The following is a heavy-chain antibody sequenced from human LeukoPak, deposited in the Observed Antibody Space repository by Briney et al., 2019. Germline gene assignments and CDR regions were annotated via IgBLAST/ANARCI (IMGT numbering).Heavy chain of an antibody. D-gene: IGHD4-23*01. J-gene: IGHJ1*01. CDR1: GFTFSSYW. CDR2: TNTDGSSA. V-gene: IGHV3-74*03. Sequence: GGSLRLSCAASGFTFSSYWMHWVRQAPGKGLVWVSGTNTDGSSAMYADSVKGRFTIARDNAKNTLYPQMNSLRAEDTAVYYCYGANAEHWGQGTLVTVSS. CDR3: YGANAEH.